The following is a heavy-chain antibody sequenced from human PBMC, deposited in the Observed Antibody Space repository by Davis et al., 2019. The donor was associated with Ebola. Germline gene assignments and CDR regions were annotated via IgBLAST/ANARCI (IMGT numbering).Heavy chain of an antibody. CDR1: GGSFSGYY. CDR3: ARGLTYYYDSSGYY. CDR2: INHSGST. D-gene: IGHD3-22*01. V-gene: IGHV4-34*01. Sequence: MPSETLSLTCAVYGGSFSGYYWSWIRQPPGKGLEWIGKINHSGSTNYNPSLKSRVTISVDTSKNQFSLKLSSVTAADTAVYYCARGLTYYYDSSGYYWGQGTLVTVSS. J-gene: IGHJ4*02.